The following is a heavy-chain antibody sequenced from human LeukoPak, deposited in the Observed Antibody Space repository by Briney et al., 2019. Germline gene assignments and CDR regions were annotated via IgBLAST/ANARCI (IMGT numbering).Heavy chain of an antibody. D-gene: IGHD3-10*01. CDR3: AKNVWFGELYDAFDI. CDR2: ISGSGGST. Sequence: GGSLRLSCAASGFTFSSYGMSRVRQAPGKGLEWDSTISGSGGSTFYADSVKGRFTISRDSSKNTLYLQMNSLRADDTAVYYCAKNVWFGELYDAFDIWGQGTMVTVSS. CDR1: GFTFSSYG. J-gene: IGHJ3*02. V-gene: IGHV3-23*01.